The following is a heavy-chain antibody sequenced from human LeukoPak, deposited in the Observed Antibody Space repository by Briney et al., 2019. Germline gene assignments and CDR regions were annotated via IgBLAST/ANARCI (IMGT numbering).Heavy chain of an antibody. CDR1: GFTFRNYW. J-gene: IGHJ4*02. V-gene: IGHV3-74*01. CDR2: INRDGSTT. CDR3: ARVFDSYYYDSGKFDY. Sequence: GGSLRLSCEGSGFTFRNYWMHWVRQVPGKGLVWVSRINRDGSTTSYADSVKGRLTISRDNAKNMLNLQMNSLRGEDTAVYYCARVFDSYYYDSGKFDYWGLGTLVTVSS. D-gene: IGHD3-22*01.